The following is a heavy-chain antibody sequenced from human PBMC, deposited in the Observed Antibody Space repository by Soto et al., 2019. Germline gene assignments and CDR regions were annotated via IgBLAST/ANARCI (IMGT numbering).Heavy chain of an antibody. CDR3: ARVYCSGGSCYLDAFDI. D-gene: IGHD2-15*01. CDR2: IIPIFGTA. Sequence: SVKVSCKASGGTFSSYAISWVRQAPGQGLEWMGGIIPIFGTANYAQKFQGRVTITADESTSTAYMELSSLRSEDTAVYYCARVYCSGGSCYLDAFDIWGQGTMVTVSS. V-gene: IGHV1-69*13. CDR1: GGTFSSYA. J-gene: IGHJ3*02.